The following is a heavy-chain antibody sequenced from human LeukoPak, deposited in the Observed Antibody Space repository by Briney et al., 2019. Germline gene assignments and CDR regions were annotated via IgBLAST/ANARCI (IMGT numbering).Heavy chain of an antibody. CDR2: ISSNGGST. CDR1: GFTFSSYA. Sequence: GGSLRLSCAASGFTFSSYAMHWVRQAPGKGLEYVSAISSNGGSTYYANSVKGRFTISRDNSKNTLYLQMGSLRAEDMAVYYCARALWFGELPPGYWGQGTLVTVSS. V-gene: IGHV3-64*01. CDR3: ARALWFGELPPGY. J-gene: IGHJ4*02. D-gene: IGHD3-10*01.